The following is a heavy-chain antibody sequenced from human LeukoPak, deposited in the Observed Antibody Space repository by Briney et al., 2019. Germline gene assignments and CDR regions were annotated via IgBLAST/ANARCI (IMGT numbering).Heavy chain of an antibody. Sequence: GSSVKVSXKASGGTFSSYAISWVRQAPGQGLEWMRRIIPIFGTANYAQKFQGRVTITTDESTSTAYMELSSLRSEDTAVYYCAREPGSNARLVYFDYWGQGTLVTVSS. CDR2: IIPIFGTA. CDR1: GGTFSSYA. CDR3: AREPGSNARLVYFDY. V-gene: IGHV1-69*05. D-gene: IGHD1-14*01. J-gene: IGHJ4*02.